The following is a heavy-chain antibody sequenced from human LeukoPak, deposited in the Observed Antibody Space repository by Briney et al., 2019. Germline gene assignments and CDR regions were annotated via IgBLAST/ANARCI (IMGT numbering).Heavy chain of an antibody. CDR1: GFTFSSYW. Sequence: PGGSLRLSCAASGFTFSSYWMSWVRQAPGKGLEWVANIKQDGSEKYYVDSVKGRFTISRDNAKNSLYLQMNSLRAEDTAVYYCARDSRSSWYGIDYWGQGTLVTVSS. D-gene: IGHD6-13*01. CDR3: ARDSRSSWYGIDY. J-gene: IGHJ4*02. V-gene: IGHV3-7*01. CDR2: IKQDGSEK.